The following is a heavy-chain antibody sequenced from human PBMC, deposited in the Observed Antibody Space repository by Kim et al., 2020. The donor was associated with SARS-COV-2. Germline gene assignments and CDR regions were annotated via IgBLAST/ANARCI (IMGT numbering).Heavy chain of an antibody. CDR3: ARGAYSSGWYLILDY. V-gene: IGHV3-30*07. D-gene: IGHD6-19*01. Sequence: DSVKGRFTISRDNSKNTLYLQMNSLRAEDTAVYYCARGAYSSGWYLILDYWGQGTLVTVSS. J-gene: IGHJ4*02.